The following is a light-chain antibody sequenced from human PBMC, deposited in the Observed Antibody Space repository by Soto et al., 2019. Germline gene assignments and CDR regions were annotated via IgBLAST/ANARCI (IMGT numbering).Light chain of an antibody. V-gene: IGLV2-23*02. Sequence: QSVLTQPASVSGSPGQSITISCTGTGGVIGNYNLVSWYRQNPGKAPKLIIYEVNKRPSGISSRLSGSKSGYTAFLTISGLQAEDEADYHCCSYAGSHSYIFGSGTKVTVL. CDR1: GGVIGNYNL. CDR3: CSYAGSHSYI. CDR2: EVN. J-gene: IGLJ1*01.